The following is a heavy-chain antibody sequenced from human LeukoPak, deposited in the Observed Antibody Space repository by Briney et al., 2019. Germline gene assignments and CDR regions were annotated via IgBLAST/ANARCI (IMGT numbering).Heavy chain of an antibody. Sequence: ASVKVSCKASGYTFTGYYMHWVRQAPGQGLEWMGWINPNSGGTSYAQKFQGRVTMTRDTSISTAYMELSRLRSDDTAVYYCAREGYYDSSGYYPVDYWGQGTLVTVSS. CDR1: GYTFTGYY. J-gene: IGHJ4*02. V-gene: IGHV1-2*02. CDR2: INPNSGGT. D-gene: IGHD3-22*01. CDR3: AREGYYDSSGYYPVDY.